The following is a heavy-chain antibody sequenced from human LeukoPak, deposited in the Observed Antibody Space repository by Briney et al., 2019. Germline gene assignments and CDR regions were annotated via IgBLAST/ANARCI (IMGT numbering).Heavy chain of an antibody. CDR3: ARHSRSSIFGVVMAVSY. J-gene: IGHJ4*02. CDR2: IYYGGST. V-gene: IGHV4-59*01. D-gene: IGHD3-3*01. Sequence: SETLSLTCTVSGGSISSYYWSWIRQPPGKGLEWIGYIYYGGSTNYNPSLKSRVTISVDTSKNQFSLKLSSVTAADTAVYYCARHSRSSIFGVVMAVSYWGQGTLVTVSS. CDR1: GGSISSYY.